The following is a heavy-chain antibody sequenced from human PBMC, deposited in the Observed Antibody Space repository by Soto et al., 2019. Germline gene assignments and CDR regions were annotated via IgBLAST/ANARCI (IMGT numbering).Heavy chain of an antibody. J-gene: IGHJ4*02. D-gene: IGHD4-4*01. V-gene: IGHV3-74*01. CDR1: GFTFSNYW. CDR2: INSDGTTA. CDR3: ARAYSGPD. Sequence: PGGSLRLSCAASGFTFSNYWMYWVRQVPGKGLVWVARINSDGTTASYGDSAKGRFTISRDNAKNTLYLQMDSLRADDTAVYYCARAYSGPDWGQGTLVTVSS.